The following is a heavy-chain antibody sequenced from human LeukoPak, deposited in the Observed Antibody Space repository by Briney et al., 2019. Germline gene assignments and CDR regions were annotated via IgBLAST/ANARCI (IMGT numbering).Heavy chain of an antibody. CDR3: ARLVIHCSSTSCYSPFDY. CDR1: GFTVSSNY. Sequence: GGSLRLSCAASGFTVSSNYMSWVRQAPGKGLEWVSVIYSGGSTYYADSVKGRFTISRDNSKNTLYLQMSSLRAEDTAVYYCARLVIHCSSTSCYSPFDYWGQGTLVTVSS. J-gene: IGHJ4*02. V-gene: IGHV3-66*04. CDR2: IYSGGST. D-gene: IGHD2-2*01.